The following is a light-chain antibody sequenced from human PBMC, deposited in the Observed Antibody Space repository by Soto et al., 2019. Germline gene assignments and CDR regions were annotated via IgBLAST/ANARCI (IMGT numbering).Light chain of an antibody. V-gene: IGKV1-27*01. CDR2: AAS. Sequence: DIQMTQSPSSLSASVGDRVTITCRASQGISNYLAWYQQKPGKVPKLLIYAASTLQSGVPSRFSGSGSGTDLTLTISRLQPQDVATYYCQKYNRAPRTFGQGTKVEIK. CDR1: QGISNY. J-gene: IGKJ1*01. CDR3: QKYNRAPRT.